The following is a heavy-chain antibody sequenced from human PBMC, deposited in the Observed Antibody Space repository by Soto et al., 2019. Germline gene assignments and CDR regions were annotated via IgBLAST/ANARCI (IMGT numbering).Heavy chain of an antibody. CDR1: GDSVSSNSAA. CDR3: ARDKRDPADRRTPLDV. V-gene: IGHV6-1*01. J-gene: IGHJ6*04. D-gene: IGHD6-6*01. CDR2: TYYRSKWYN. Sequence: SQTLSLTCAISGDSVSSNSAAWNWIRQSPSRGLEWLGRTYYRSKWYNDYAVSVKSRITINPDTSKNQFSLQLNSVTPEDTAVYYCARDKRDPADRRTPLDVWGKGTTVTVSS.